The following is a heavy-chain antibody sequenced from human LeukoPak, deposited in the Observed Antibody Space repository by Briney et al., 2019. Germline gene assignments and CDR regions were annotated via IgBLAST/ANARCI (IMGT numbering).Heavy chain of an antibody. CDR1: GITFSSYG. V-gene: IGHV3-23*01. D-gene: IGHD2-15*01. J-gene: IGHJ6*03. CDR2: ISSTGGTT. Sequence: GGTLRLSCAASGITFSSYGKSWVRQAPGKGLEWVSSISSTGGTTYYADSVKGRFTISRDNSKSPLYLQMNRLRAEDTAIYYCAKNGARGAYWTGGTCYPYFYYYMDVWGKGTTVTI. CDR3: AKNGARGAYWTGGTCYPYFYYYMDV.